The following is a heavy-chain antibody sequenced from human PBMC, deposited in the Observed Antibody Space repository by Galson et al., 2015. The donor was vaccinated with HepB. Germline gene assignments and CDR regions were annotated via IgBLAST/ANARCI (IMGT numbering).Heavy chain of an antibody. CDR3: AKVLGRWIFDL. V-gene: IGHV3-23*01. CDR2: ISSGGI. Sequence: SLRLSCAASGFTLSGYAMHWVRQAPGKGLEWVSSISSGGIYYAGSVKGRFSISRDISKNTLYLQMNNLRADDTAIYYCAKVLGRWIFDLWGRGTLVAVSS. D-gene: IGHD1-1*01. J-gene: IGHJ2*01. CDR1: GFTLSGYA.